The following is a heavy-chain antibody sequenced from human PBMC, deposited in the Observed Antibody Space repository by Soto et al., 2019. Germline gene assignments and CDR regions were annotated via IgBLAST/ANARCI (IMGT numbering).Heavy chain of an antibody. CDR3: ARAKGIAAAGRDFYDY. V-gene: IGHV4-61*05. CDR1: GGSISSSNNY. J-gene: IGHJ4*02. CDR2: IDYSGST. Sequence: SETLSLTCTVSGGSISSSNNYWGWIRQPPGKGLEWIGYIDYSGSTNYNPSLQSRVAISLDTSKNQFSLKLSSVTAADTAVYYCARAKGIAAAGRDFYDYWGQGALVTVSS. D-gene: IGHD6-13*01.